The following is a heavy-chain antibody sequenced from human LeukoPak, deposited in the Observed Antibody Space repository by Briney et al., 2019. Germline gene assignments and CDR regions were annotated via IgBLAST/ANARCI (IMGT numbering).Heavy chain of an antibody. CDR2: ISGSGGST. J-gene: IGHJ6*02. Sequence: TGGSLRLSCAASGFTFSSYAMSWVRQAPGKGLEWVSAISGSGGSTYYADSVKGRFTISRDISKNTLYLQMDSLRAEDTAVYYCAREPWGAMGAAWGMDVWGQGTTVIVSS. V-gene: IGHV3-23*01. D-gene: IGHD1-26*01. CDR1: GFTFSSYA. CDR3: AREPWGAMGAAWGMDV.